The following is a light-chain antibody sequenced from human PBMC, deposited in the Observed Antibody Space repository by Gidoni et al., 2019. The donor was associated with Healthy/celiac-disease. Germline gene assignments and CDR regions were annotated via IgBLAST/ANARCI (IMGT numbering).Light chain of an antibody. Sequence: QSALTQHASVSGSPGQSITISCTGTSSDVGGYNYVSWYQQHPGKAPKLMIYEVSNRPSGVSNRFSGSQSGNTASLTISGLQAEDEADYYCSSYTSSSIWVFGGGTKLTVL. CDR2: EVS. CDR1: SSDVGGYNY. J-gene: IGLJ3*02. CDR3: SSYTSSSIWV. V-gene: IGLV2-14*01.